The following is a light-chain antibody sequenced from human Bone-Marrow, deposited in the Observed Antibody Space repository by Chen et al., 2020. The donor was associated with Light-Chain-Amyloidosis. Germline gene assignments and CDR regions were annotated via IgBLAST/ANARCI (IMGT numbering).Light chain of an antibody. CDR1: NIGSTS. Sequence: SYVLTQPSSVSVAARQTATMASGGNNIGSTSVHWYQQTPGQAPLLVVYDDSDRPSGIPERLSGSNSGNTATLTISRVEAGDEADYYCQVWDRSSDRPVFGGGTKLTVL. V-gene: IGLV3-21*02. CDR2: DDS. J-gene: IGLJ3*02. CDR3: QVWDRSSDRPV.